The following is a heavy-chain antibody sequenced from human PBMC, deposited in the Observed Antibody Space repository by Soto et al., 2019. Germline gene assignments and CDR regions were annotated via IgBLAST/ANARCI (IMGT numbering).Heavy chain of an antibody. Sequence: PSETLSLTCAVSGGSISSSNWWSWVRQSPGKVLEWIGEIYHSGSTNYNPSLKSRVTISVDKSKNQFSLKLSSVTAADTAVYYCARFSGRQVYNYYVMYVCGQGTTVTVSS. V-gene: IGHV4-4*02. CDR1: GGSISSSNW. J-gene: IGHJ6*02. CDR2: IYHSGST. D-gene: IGHD3-10*01. CDR3: ARFSGRQVYNYYVMYV.